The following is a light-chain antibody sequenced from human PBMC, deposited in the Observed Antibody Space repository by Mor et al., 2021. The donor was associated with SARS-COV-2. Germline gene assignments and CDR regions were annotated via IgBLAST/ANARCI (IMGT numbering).Light chain of an antibody. J-gene: IGKJ1*01. CDR3: QQYSTSRT. CDR2: GVS. V-gene: IGKV3-20*01. CDR1: QSFSSSY. Sequence: LSYMGSQSFSSSYLAWYQQKPGQAPRLLIYGVSSRATGIPDRFSGSGSGTDFTLTISRLEPEDSAIYYCQQYSTSRTFGQGTKVEIK.